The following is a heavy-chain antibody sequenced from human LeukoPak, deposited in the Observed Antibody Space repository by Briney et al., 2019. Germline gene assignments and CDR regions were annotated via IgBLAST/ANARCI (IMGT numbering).Heavy chain of an antibody. J-gene: IGHJ4*02. CDR3: ARLPLSGSYYNYYFDN. CDR1: GGSISSYY. CDR2: IYTSGST. Sequence: SETLSLTCTVSGGSISSYYWSWIRQPAGKGLEWIGRIYTSGSTNYNPSLKSRVTMSVDTSKNQFSLELSSVTAADTAVFYCARLPLSGSYYNYYFDNWGQGTLVTVSS. D-gene: IGHD3-10*01. V-gene: IGHV4-4*07.